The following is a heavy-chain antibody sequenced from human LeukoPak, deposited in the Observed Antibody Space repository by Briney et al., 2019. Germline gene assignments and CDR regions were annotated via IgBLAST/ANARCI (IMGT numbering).Heavy chain of an antibody. V-gene: IGHV3-30*02. Sequence: QPGGSLRLSSAASGFTFTTYGMHWVRQAPGKGLEWLTFIQYDGSNEYYADSVKGRFTISRDNSKNMLYLQGNSLRREDSAIYYCAKDQRATHTGSFIIDNWGPGTLVTVSS. CDR3: AKDQRATHTGSFIIDN. CDR1: GFTFTTYG. CDR2: IQYDGSNE. J-gene: IGHJ4*02. D-gene: IGHD1-1*01.